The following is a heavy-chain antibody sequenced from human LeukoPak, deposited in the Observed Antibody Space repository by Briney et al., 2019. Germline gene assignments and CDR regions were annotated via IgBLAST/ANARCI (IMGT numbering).Heavy chain of an antibody. CDR1: GYTFTGYY. V-gene: IGHV1-2*02. Sequence: GASVKVSCMASGYTFTGYYMHWVRQAPGQGLEWMGWINPNSGGTNYAQKFQGRVTMTRDTSISTAYMELSRLRSDDTAVYYCASVYYYDSSGFDYWGQGTLVTVSS. CDR2: INPNSGGT. J-gene: IGHJ4*02. CDR3: ASVYYYDSSGFDY. D-gene: IGHD3-22*01.